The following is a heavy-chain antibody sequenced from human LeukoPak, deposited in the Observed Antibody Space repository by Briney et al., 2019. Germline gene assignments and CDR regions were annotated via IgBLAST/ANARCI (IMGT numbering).Heavy chain of an antibody. V-gene: IGHV4-34*01. Sequence: SETLSLTCAVYGGSFSGYYWSWIRQPPGKGLEWIGEINHSGSTNYNPSLKSRVTISVDTSKNQFSLKLSSVTAADTAVYYCARAGIYYDSSGPYDYWGQGTLVTVSS. D-gene: IGHD3-22*01. J-gene: IGHJ4*02. CDR1: GGSFSGYY. CDR2: INHSGST. CDR3: ARAGIYYDSSGPYDY.